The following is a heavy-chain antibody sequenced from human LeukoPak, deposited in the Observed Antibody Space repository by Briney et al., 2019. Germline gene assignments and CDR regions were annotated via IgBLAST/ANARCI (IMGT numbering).Heavy chain of an antibody. V-gene: IGHV4-34*01. D-gene: IGHD1-7*01. Sequence: PSETLSLTCAVYGGSFSGYYWSWIRQPPGKGLEWIGEVNHSGNTNYNPSLKSRVTMSVDTSKNQFSLKLSSVTAADTAAYYCAREGTVSFFDYWGQGTLVTVSS. CDR2: VNHSGNT. CDR3: AREGTVSFFDY. CDR1: GGSFSGYY. J-gene: IGHJ4*02.